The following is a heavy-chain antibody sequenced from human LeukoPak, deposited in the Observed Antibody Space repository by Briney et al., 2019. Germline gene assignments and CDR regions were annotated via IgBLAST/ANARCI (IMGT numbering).Heavy chain of an antibody. Sequence: PGGSLRLSCITSGFTFEDFAVSWFRQAPGKGLEWVGFIRSKVYGETTEYAAAVKGRFIISRENSKSTAYLQMSSLKTEDTGIYYCTRGDAGDYWGQGTLVLVSS. D-gene: IGHD3-10*01. J-gene: IGHJ4*02. V-gene: IGHV3-49*03. CDR3: TRGDAGDY. CDR1: GFTFEDFA. CDR2: IRSKVYGETT.